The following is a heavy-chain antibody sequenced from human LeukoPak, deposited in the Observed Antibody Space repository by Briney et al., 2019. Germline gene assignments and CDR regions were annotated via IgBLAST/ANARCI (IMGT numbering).Heavy chain of an antibody. CDR1: GFTFSDYY. D-gene: IGHD2-2*01. Sequence: GGSLRLSCAASGFTFSDYYMSWIRQAPGKGLEWVSYISSSGSTIYYADSVKGRFAISRDNAKNSLYLQMNSLRAEDTAVYYCARDIVVVPAAAYYYYGMDVWGQGTTVTVSS. CDR3: ARDIVVVPAAAYYYYGMDV. V-gene: IGHV3-11*01. CDR2: ISSSGSTI. J-gene: IGHJ6*02.